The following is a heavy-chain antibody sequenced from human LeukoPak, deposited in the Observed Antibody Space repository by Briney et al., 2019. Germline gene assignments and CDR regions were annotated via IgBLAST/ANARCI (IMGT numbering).Heavy chain of an antibody. Sequence: PGGSLRLSCAASGFTFTSYAMSWVRQAPGKGLEWVSAISGSGGVTNYADSVKGRSTISRDNSKNTLYLQMNSLRAEDTAVYYCARDLGGSGFLRAYFDYWGQGTLVTVSS. V-gene: IGHV3-23*01. CDR1: GFTFTSYA. CDR2: ISGSGGVT. D-gene: IGHD3-10*01. CDR3: ARDLGGSGFLRAYFDY. J-gene: IGHJ4*02.